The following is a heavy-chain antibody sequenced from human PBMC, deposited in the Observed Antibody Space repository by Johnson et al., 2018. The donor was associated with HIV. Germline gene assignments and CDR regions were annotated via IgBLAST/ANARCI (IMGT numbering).Heavy chain of an antibody. J-gene: IGHJ3*02. Sequence: QVQLVESGGGVVQPGRSLRLSCAASGFTFSSYAMHWVRQAPGKGLEWVAVISYDGSNKYYADSVKGRFTISRDSSKNTLYLQMNSLRGEDTAVYYCAREWYSRSPAAFDIWGQGTMLTVSS. CDR2: ISYDGSNK. V-gene: IGHV3-30*04. CDR1: GFTFSSYA. D-gene: IGHD6-13*01. CDR3: AREWYSRSPAAFDI.